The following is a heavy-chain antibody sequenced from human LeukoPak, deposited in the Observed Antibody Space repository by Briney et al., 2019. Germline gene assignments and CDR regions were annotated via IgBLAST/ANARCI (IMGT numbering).Heavy chain of an antibody. CDR3: ARGQTFYGMDV. CDR2: INHSGST. CDR1: GGSFSGYY. V-gene: IGHV4-34*01. J-gene: IGHJ6*04. Sequence: SETLSPTCAVYGGSFSGYYWSWIRQPPGKGLEWIGEINHSGSTNYNPSLKSRVTISVDTSKNQFSLKLSSVTAADTAVYYCARGQTFYGMDVWGKGTTVTVSS.